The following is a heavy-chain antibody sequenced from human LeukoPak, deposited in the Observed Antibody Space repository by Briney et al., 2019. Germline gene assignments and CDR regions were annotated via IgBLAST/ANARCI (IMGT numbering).Heavy chain of an antibody. CDR2: MNPNSGNT. J-gene: IGHJ6*03. CDR3: ARGVRDRTYCSSTSCYQLPQRAYYYYYMDV. V-gene: IGHV1-8*01. CDR1: GYTFTSYD. D-gene: IGHD2-2*01. Sequence: PGASVKVSCKASGYTFTSYDINWVRQATGQGLEWMGWMNPNSGNTGYAQKFQGRATMTRNTSISTAYMELSSLRSEDTAVYYCARGVRDRTYCSSTSCYQLPQRAYYYYYMDVWGKGTTVTVSS.